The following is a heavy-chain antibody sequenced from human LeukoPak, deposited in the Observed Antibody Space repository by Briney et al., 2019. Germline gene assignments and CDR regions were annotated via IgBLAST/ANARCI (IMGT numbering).Heavy chain of an antibody. CDR2: IYPGDSDT. Sequence: GESLKISCKGSGYSFTSYWIGWVRQMPGKGLEWMGIIYPGDSDTRYSPSFQGHVTISADKSNRTAYLQWSSLQASDTAMYYCARQISSSSWGYLDSWGQGTLVTVSS. CDR3: ARQISSSSWGYLDS. V-gene: IGHV5-51*01. D-gene: IGHD6-6*01. J-gene: IGHJ4*02. CDR1: GYSFTSYW.